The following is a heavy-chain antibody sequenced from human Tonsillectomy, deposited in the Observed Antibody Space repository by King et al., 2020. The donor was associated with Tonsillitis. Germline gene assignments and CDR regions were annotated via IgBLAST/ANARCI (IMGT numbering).Heavy chain of an antibody. CDR3: ARDLATMVRGYGMDV. J-gene: IGHJ6*02. D-gene: IGHD3-10*01. V-gene: IGHV4-31*03. CDR1: VGSISSVGYY. Sequence: QLQESGPGLVKPSQTLSLTCTFSVGSISSVGYYWSWIRQHPRKVREWIGDSYYSGSPYYNPSLKSRVTISVDTSKNQFSLKLSSVTAADTAVYYCARDLATMVRGYGMDVWGQGTTVTVSS. CDR2: SYYSGSP.